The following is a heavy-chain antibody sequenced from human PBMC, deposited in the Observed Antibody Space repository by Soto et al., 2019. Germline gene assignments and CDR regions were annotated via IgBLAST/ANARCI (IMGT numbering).Heavy chain of an antibody. CDR3: ARVSKPVAPKDGKSAYFYAMDV. CDR2: VYSTGTT. CDR1: GDSVSSSDFY. D-gene: IGHD2-15*01. Sequence: PSETLSLTCAVSGDSVSSSDFYWTWIRQPPGKPLEWIGYVYSTGTTNYSPSLRSRVDMSVDTSENQFSLKVRSMTAADAAVYFCARVSKPVAPKDGKSAYFYAMDVWGPGTTVTVSS. J-gene: IGHJ6*02. V-gene: IGHV4-61*08.